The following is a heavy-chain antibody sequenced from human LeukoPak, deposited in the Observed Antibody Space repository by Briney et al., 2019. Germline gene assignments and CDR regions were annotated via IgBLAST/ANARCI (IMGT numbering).Heavy chain of an antibody. J-gene: IGHJ4*02. CDR2: IYYSGST. CDR3: ARETRSNGWYYY. D-gene: IGHD6-19*01. Sequence: SETLSLTCTVSGGSISSYYWSWIRQPPGKGLEWIGYIYYSGSTNYNPSLKSRVTISVDKSKNQFSLKLSSVTAADTAVYYCARETRSNGWYYYWGQGTLVTVSS. CDR1: GGSISSYY. V-gene: IGHV4-59*12.